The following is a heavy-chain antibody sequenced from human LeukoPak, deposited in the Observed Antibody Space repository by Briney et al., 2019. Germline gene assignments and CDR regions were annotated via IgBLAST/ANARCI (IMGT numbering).Heavy chain of an antibody. D-gene: IGHD3-10*01. J-gene: IGHJ4*02. Sequence: PGGSLRLSCAASGFTFSSYVMSWVRQAPGKGLEWVSAISGSGGSTYYADSVKGRFTISRDNSKNTLYLQMNSLRAEDTAVYYCAKTSNYGSGSYRIGYYFDYWGQGTLVTVSS. CDR1: GFTFSSYV. CDR3: AKTSNYGSGSYRIGYYFDY. CDR2: ISGSGGST. V-gene: IGHV3-23*01.